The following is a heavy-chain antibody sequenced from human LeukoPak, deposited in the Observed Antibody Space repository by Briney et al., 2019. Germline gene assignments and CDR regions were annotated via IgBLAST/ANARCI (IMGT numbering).Heavy chain of an antibody. J-gene: IGHJ4*02. V-gene: IGHV4-4*02. CDR3: ARESGVTTLDY. CDR2: IYHGGST. CDR1: GGSISSSKW. D-gene: IGHD4-17*01. Sequence: SETLSLTCAVSGGSISSSKWWSWVRQPPGKGLEWIGEIYHGGSTNYNPSLKSRATLLVDKSKNQFSLNLTSVTAADTAVYYCARESGVTTLDYWGQGALVTVFS.